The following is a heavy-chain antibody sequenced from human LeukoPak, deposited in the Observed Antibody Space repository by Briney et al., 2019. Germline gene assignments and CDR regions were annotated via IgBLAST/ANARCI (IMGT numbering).Heavy chain of an antibody. V-gene: IGHV4-34*01. D-gene: IGHD1-1*01. CDR1: GGSFSGYY. CDR2: INHSGST. J-gene: IGHJ4*02. Sequence: SETLSLTCAVYGGSFSGYYWSWIRQPPGKGLEWSGEINHSGSTNYNPSLKSRVTISVDTSKNQFSLKLNSVTAADTAVYFCARRAYSAAYWKHFDYWGQGTLVTVSS. CDR3: ARRAYSAAYWKHFDY.